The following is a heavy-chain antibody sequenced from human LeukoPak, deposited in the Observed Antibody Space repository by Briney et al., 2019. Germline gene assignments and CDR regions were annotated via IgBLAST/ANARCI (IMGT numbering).Heavy chain of an antibody. V-gene: IGHV4-4*07. CDR1: GGSISSYY. D-gene: IGHD2-2*01. CDR2: IYTSGST. Sequence: SETLSLTCTVSGGSISSYYWSWIRQAAGKGLEWIGRIYTSGSTNYNPSLKSRVTMSVDTSKNQFSLKLSSVTAADTAVYYCARDHTRKDIVVVPAAMGAYYFDYWGQGTLVTVSS. CDR3: ARDHTRKDIVVVPAAMGAYYFDY. J-gene: IGHJ4*02.